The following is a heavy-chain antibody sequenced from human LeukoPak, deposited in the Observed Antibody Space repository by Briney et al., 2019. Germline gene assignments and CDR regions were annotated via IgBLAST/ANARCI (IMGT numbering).Heavy chain of an antibody. CDR2: IHYSGST. D-gene: IGHD5-12*01. Sequence: SETLSLTCTVSGGSFSRYYWSWIRQPPGKGLEWIGYIHYSGSTNCSPSLKSRVTISMDTSKNQFSLRLSSVTALDTAVYYCARVSGATITTYYGMEVWGQGTTVTVS. J-gene: IGHJ6*02. CDR3: ARVSGATITTYYGMEV. CDR1: GGSFSRYY. V-gene: IGHV4-59*01.